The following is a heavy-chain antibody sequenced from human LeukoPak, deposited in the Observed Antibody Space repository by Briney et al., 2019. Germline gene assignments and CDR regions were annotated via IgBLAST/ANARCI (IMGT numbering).Heavy chain of an antibody. V-gene: IGHV1-2*02. D-gene: IGHD3/OR15-3a*01. CDR3: ARGEFRTGAKGDYYYYMDV. Sequence: GASVKVSCEASGYIFSVYYMHWVRQAPGQGLEWMGWINPNSGGTDYAQKLQGRVTMTRDTSISTAYMELIGLRSDDTAVYYCARGEFRTGAKGDYYYYMDVWGKGTTVTVSS. J-gene: IGHJ6*03. CDR1: GYIFSVYY. CDR2: INPNSGGT.